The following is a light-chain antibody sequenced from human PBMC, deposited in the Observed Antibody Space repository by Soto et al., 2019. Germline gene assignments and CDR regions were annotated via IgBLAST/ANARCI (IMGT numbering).Light chain of an antibody. CDR2: GAS. Sequence: EIVMTQSPATLSVSPGERATLSCRASQSFNIYLAWYQQKPGQAPRLLIFGASSRATGIPARFSGSGSGTEFHLTISSLQSEDVAVYFCQQYDDWLRLTFGGGTKVELK. CDR1: QSFNIY. J-gene: IGKJ4*01. CDR3: QQYDDWLRLT. V-gene: IGKV3D-15*01.